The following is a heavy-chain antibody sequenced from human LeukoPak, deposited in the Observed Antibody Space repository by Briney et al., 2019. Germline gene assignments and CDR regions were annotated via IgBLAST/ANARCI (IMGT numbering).Heavy chain of an antibody. J-gene: IGHJ4*02. CDR3: ARGGGYCSRTGCYGIDY. Sequence: GGSLRLSCAASGFTFTSYSMNWVRQAPGKGLEWVSYISGSSSAIHYADSVKGRFTISRDNANNSLYLQMNSLRAEDTAVYYCARGGGYCSRTGCYGIDYWGQGTLVTVSS. CDR2: ISGSSSAI. V-gene: IGHV3-48*04. CDR1: GFTFTSYS. D-gene: IGHD2-2*01.